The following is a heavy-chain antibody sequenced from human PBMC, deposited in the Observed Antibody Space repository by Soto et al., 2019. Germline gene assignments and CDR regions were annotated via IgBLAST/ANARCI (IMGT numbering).Heavy chain of an antibody. D-gene: IGHD5-12*01. CDR1: GYTFTSYY. V-gene: IGHV1-46*03. CDR3: ARLFSGYDFDY. Sequence: CKASGYTFTSYYMHWVRQAPGQGLEWMGIINPSGGSTSYAQKFQGRVTMTRDTSTSTVYMELSSLRSEDTAVYYCARLFSGYDFDYWGQGTLVTVSS. J-gene: IGHJ4*02. CDR2: INPSGGST.